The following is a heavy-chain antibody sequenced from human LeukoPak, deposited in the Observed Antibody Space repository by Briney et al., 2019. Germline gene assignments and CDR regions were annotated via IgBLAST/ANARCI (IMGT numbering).Heavy chain of an antibody. V-gene: IGHV3-30*18. J-gene: IGHJ4*02. CDR3: AKDNFDY. CDR2: ISYDGSNK. Sequence: PGRSLRLSCAASGFTFSSYGMHWVRQAPAKGLEWVAVISYDGSNKYYADSVKGRFTISRDNSKNTLYLQMNSLRAEDTAVYYCAKDNFDYWGQGTLVTVSS. CDR1: GFTFSSYG.